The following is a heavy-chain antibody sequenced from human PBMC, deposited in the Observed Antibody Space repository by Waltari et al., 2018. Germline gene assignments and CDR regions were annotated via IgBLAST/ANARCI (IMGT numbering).Heavy chain of an antibody. D-gene: IGHD4-17*01. CDR3: ARGHDYYFDY. CDR2: LSHSGTA. J-gene: IGHJ4*02. CDR1: GDSINSGSYF. Sequence: QVQLQESGPGLVKPSETLSLTCNVTGDSINSGSYFWSWIRQLPENGLEWIRYLSHSGTAYYNPSLKDLVTMSIDPSKNQFSLRLSSVTAADTAVYFCARGHDYYFDYWGQGILVAVSS. V-gene: IGHV4-31*01.